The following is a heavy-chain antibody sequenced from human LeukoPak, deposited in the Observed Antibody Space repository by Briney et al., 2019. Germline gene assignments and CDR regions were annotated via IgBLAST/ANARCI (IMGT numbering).Heavy chain of an antibody. V-gene: IGHV4-59*11. CDR2: ISYSGST. CDR1: GGSISNHY. J-gene: IGHJ3*02. D-gene: IGHD4-17*01. Sequence: SETLSVTCAVSGGSISNHYWTWIRQPPGKGLEWIGYISYSGSTNYNPSLRSRVTISIDTSNNQISLRLSPVTAADTAVYYCARDPTTVTKGFDIWGLGTMVTVSP. CDR3: ARDPTTVTKGFDI.